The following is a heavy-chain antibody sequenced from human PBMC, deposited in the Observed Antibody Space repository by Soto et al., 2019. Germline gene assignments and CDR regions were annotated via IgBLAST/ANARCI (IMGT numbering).Heavy chain of an antibody. Sequence: EVQLVESGGGLVKPGGSLRLSCAASGFTFSNAWMNWVRQAPGKGLEWVGRIKSKTDGGTTDYAAPVKGRFTISRDDSKHTLYLQMNSLKTEDTAVYYCTTDYYGSGSYYTFWGQGTLVTVSS. CDR3: TTDYYGSGSYYTF. V-gene: IGHV3-15*07. CDR2: IKSKTDGGTT. J-gene: IGHJ4*02. CDR1: GFTFSNAW. D-gene: IGHD3-10*01.